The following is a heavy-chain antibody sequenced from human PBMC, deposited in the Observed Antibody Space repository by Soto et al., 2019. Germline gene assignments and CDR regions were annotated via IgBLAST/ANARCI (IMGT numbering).Heavy chain of an antibody. CDR2: ISYDGSNK. CDR3: AKTGGDIVVNNYYYGMDV. Sequence: GGSLRLSCAASGFTFSSYGMHWVRQAPGKGLEWVAVISYDGSNKYYADSVKGRFTISRDNSKNTLYLQMNSLRAEDTAVYYCAKTGGDIVVNNYYYGMDVWGQGTTVTVSS. J-gene: IGHJ6*02. V-gene: IGHV3-30*18. CDR1: GFTFSSYG. D-gene: IGHD2-15*01.